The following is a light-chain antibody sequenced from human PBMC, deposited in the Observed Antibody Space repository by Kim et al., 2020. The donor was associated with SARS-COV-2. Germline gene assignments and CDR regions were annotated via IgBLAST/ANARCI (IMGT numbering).Light chain of an antibody. CDR2: GKN. CDR1: SLRSYY. Sequence: GQTVRITCQGDSLRSYYASWYQQKPGQAPVLVIYGKNNRPSGIPDRFSGSSSGNTASLTITGAQAEDEADYYCNSRDSSGNHPPYVFGTGTKVTVL. J-gene: IGLJ1*01. V-gene: IGLV3-19*01. CDR3: NSRDSSGNHPPYV.